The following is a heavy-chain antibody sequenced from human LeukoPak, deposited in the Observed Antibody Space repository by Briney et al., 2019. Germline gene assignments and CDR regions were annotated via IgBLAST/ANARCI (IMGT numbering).Heavy chain of an antibody. Sequence: SETLSLTCTVAGGSISSYYWSWIRQPPGKGLEWIGYIHYSGSTNYNPTLKSRVTISVDTSKNQSSLKLSSVTAADTAVYYCARDSSSGWYTDYFDYWGQGTLVTVSS. D-gene: IGHD6-19*01. J-gene: IGHJ4*02. CDR1: GGSISSYY. V-gene: IGHV4-59*12. CDR2: IHYSGST. CDR3: ARDSSSGWYTDYFDY.